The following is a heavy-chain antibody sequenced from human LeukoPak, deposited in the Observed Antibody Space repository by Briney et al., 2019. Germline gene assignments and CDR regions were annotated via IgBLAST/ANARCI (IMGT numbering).Heavy chain of an antibody. J-gene: IGHJ3*02. V-gene: IGHV4-61*02. CDR1: GGSISSGSYY. CDR3: ARDPIAVAGTDAFDI. D-gene: IGHD6-19*01. CDR2: IYTSGST. Sequence: PSQTLSLTCTVSGGSISSGSYYWSWLRQPAGKGLEWIGRIYTSGSTNYNPSLKSRVTISVDTSKNQFSLKLSSVTAADTAVYYCARDPIAVAGTDAFDIWGQGTMVTVSS.